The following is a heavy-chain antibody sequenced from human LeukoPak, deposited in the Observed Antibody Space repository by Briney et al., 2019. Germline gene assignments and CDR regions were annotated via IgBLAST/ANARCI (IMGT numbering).Heavy chain of an antibody. CDR2: IYSGGST. CDR1: GFTFSSYW. CDR3: ARGLVGATLYFDY. D-gene: IGHD1-26*01. J-gene: IGHJ4*02. Sequence: PGGSLRLSCAASGFTFSSYWMSWVRQAPGKGLEWVSVIYSGGSTYYADSVKGRFTISRDNSKNTLYLQMNSLRAEDTAVYYCARGLVGATLYFDYWGQGTLVTVSS. V-gene: IGHV3-66*01.